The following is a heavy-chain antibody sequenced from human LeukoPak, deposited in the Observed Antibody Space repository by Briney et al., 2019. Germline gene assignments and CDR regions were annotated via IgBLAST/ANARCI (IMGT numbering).Heavy chain of an antibody. CDR2: ISAYNGNT. D-gene: IGHD3-9*01. Sequence: ASVEVSCKASGYTFTSYGISWVRQAPGQGLEWMGWISAYNGNTNYAQKLQGRVTMTTDTSTSTAYMELRSLRSDDTAVYYCARAGLRYFDWLPYYFDYWGQGTLVTVSS. CDR1: GYTFTSYG. J-gene: IGHJ4*02. CDR3: ARAGLRYFDWLPYYFDY. V-gene: IGHV1-18*01.